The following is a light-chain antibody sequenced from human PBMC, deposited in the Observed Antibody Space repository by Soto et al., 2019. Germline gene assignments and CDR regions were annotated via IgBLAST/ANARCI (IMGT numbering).Light chain of an antibody. Sequence: EIVLTQSPGTLSLSPGERATLSCRASQSVSSIYLAWYQQKPGQGPRLPIYGASSRATGIPDRFSGSGSGTDFTLTISRLESEDFAVYYCQQYGNSITFGQGTRLEIK. CDR1: QSVSSIY. J-gene: IGKJ5*01. CDR2: GAS. V-gene: IGKV3-20*01. CDR3: QQYGNSIT.